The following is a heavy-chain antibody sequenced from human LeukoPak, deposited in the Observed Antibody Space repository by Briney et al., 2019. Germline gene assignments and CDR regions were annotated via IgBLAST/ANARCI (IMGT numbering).Heavy chain of an antibody. D-gene: IGHD3-16*01. Sequence: GGSLRLSCGASGFTFSNYAMAWVRQAPGEGLEWVSTISGSGGSTYYADSVKGRVTISRDNSKNTLYLQMNSLRAEDTAVYYCAKGYYDYVWGSYYFDYWGQGILVTVSS. V-gene: IGHV3-23*01. CDR1: GFTFSNYA. CDR3: AKGYYDYVWGSYYFDY. J-gene: IGHJ4*02. CDR2: ISGSGGST.